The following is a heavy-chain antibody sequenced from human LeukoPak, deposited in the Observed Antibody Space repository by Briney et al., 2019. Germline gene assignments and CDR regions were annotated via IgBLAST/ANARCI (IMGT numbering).Heavy chain of an antibody. D-gene: IGHD3-22*01. CDR3: ARGEDHYDSSGSLDY. V-gene: IGHV1-24*01. CDR1: GYTLTELS. CDR2: FDPEDGET. Sequence: ASVKVSCKVSGYTLTELSMHWVRQAPGKGLEWMGGFDPEDGETIYAQKFQGRVTMTEDTSTDTAYMELSSLRSEDTAVYYCARGEDHYDSSGSLDYWGQGTLVTVSS. J-gene: IGHJ4*02.